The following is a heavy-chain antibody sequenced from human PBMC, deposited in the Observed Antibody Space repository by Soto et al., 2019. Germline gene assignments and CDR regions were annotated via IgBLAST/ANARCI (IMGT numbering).Heavy chain of an antibody. CDR2: LYSGVGT. CDR1: CLSVTSNY. CDR3: AKEGARGWTAFDG. D-gene: IGHD6-19*01. Sequence: EVQLVESGGGLVQPGGSLRLSCAASCLSVTSNYMNWVRQTPGKRLEWVSVLYSGVGTYYADSVKGRFTISRDDSKNTLYLQMTSLSADDTAVYYCAKEGARGWTAFDGWGQGTMVTVSS. J-gene: IGHJ3*01. V-gene: IGHV3-53*01.